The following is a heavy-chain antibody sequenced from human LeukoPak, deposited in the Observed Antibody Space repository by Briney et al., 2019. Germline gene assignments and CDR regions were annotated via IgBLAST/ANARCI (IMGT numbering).Heavy chain of an antibody. Sequence: ASVKVSCKASGYTFTGYYMHWVRQAPGQGLEWMGWINPNSGGTNYAQKFQGRVTMTRDTSISTAYMELSRLRSDDTAVYYCARVPHLSSGWYPYYFDYWGQGTLVTVSS. J-gene: IGHJ4*02. CDR3: ARVPHLSSGWYPYYFDY. V-gene: IGHV1-2*02. CDR1: GYTFTGYY. CDR2: INPNSGGT. D-gene: IGHD6-19*01.